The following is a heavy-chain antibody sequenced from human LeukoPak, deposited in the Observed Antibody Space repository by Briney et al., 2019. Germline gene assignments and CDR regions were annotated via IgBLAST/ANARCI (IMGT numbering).Heavy chain of an antibody. CDR1: GVSISSGGHS. Sequence: SETLSLTCTVSGVSISSGGHSWIWIRQPPGKGLELIGYVSYTGSTYSNPSLKSRVIISVDTSKNHFSLKLSSVTAADTAVYYCARGEGRKVVTRFDYWGQGTLVTVSS. J-gene: IGHJ4*02. CDR2: VSYTGST. CDR3: ARGEGRKVVTRFDY. D-gene: IGHD3-22*01. V-gene: IGHV4-30-4*07.